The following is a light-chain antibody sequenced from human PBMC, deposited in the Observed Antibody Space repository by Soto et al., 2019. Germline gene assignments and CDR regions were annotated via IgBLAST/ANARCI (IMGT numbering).Light chain of an antibody. CDR2: GAS. J-gene: IGKJ2*01. CDR1: QSVSSSY. Sequence: EIVLTQSPATLSLSPGASATRACTASQSVSSSYFAWYQQKPGQAPRLLIYGASSRDTGIPDRPSNSGSGTDFTHAINRPQPEDFALHYCQEFGSLRYSCGQGTKLQV. CDR3: QEFGSLRYS. V-gene: IGKV3-20*01.